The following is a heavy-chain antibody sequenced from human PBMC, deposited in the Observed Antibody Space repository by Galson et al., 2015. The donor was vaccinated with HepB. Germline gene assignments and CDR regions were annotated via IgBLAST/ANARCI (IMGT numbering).Heavy chain of an antibody. CDR2: IRSKAYGGTT. D-gene: IGHD6-13*01. CDR3: SRLGSSSSWAEYFQH. V-gene: IGHV3-49*03. Sequence: SLRLSCAASGFTFGDYAMSWFRQAPGKGLEWISFIRSKAYGGTTEYAASVKGRFTVSRDDSKSIAYLQMDSLKTEDTAVYFCSRLGSSSSWAEYFQHWGQGTLVTVSS. J-gene: IGHJ1*01. CDR1: GFTFGDYA.